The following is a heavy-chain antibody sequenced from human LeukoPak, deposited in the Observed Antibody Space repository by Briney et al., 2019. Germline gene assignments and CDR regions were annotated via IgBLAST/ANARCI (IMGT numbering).Heavy chain of an antibody. CDR3: ARGYSYGYLD. CDR1: GYSISSGYY. CDR2: IYTSGST. J-gene: IGHJ4*02. V-gene: IGHV4-4*07. D-gene: IGHD5-18*01. Sequence: PSETLSLTCTVSGYSISSGYYWGWIRQPAGQGLEWIGRIYTSGSTNYNPSLKSRVTMSVDTSKNQFPLKLSSVTAADTAVYYCARGYSYGYLDWGQGTLVTVSS.